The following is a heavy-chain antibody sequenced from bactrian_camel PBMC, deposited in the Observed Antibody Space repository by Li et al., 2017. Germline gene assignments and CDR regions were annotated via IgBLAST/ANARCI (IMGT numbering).Heavy chain of an antibody. V-gene: IGHV3S40*01. CDR1: GYTDSRRC. D-gene: IGHD3*01. CDR2: FYRGGSKT. J-gene: IGHJ6*01. Sequence: VQLVESGGGSVQAGGSLRLSCAASGYTDSRRCVGWFRQAPGKEREGIAAFYRGGSKTYFGDSMKGRFTISQDNAKNTVYLLMNSLKPEDTAMYYCAAGRLTPLQALGVSTRAMNPQSFSYWGQGTQVTVS. CDR3: AAGRLTPLQALGVSTRAMNPQSFSY.